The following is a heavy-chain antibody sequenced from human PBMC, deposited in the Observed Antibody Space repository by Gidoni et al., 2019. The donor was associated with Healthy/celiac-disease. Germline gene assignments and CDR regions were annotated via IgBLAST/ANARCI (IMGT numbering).Heavy chain of an antibody. V-gene: IGHV4-39*01. D-gene: IGHD3-10*01. CDR2: IYYSGST. Sequence: QLQLQESGPGLVKPSETLSLTCTVSGGSISSSSYYWGWIRQPPGKGLEWSGSIYYSGSTYYNPSLKSRVTISVDTSKNQFSLKLSSVTAADTAVYYCARRRGDGYNFVYWGQGTLVTVSS. J-gene: IGHJ4*02. CDR1: GGSISSSSYY. CDR3: ARRRGDGYNFVY.